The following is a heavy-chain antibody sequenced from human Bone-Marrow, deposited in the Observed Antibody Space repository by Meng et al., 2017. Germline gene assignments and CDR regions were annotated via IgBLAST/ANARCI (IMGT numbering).Heavy chain of an antibody. J-gene: IGHJ5*02. Sequence: QGSLGQSGVEGKKPGSLGKVSCKASGGTFSSYAISWVRQAPGQGLEWMGGIIPIFGTANYAQKFQGRVTITADESTSTAYMELSSLRSEDTAVYYCAREPGPRVGWFDPWGQGTLVTVSS. V-gene: IGHV1-69*01. CDR3: AREPGPRVGWFDP. D-gene: IGHD1-26*01. CDR2: IIPIFGTA. CDR1: GGTFSSYA.